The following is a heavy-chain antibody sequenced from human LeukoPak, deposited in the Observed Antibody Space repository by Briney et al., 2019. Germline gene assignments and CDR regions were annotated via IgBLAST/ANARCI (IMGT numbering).Heavy chain of an antibody. D-gene: IGHD6-19*01. J-gene: IGHJ4*02. Sequence: ASVKVSCKASGYTFTGYYMHWVRQAPGQGLEWMGWINPNSGGTNYAQKFQGRVTMTRDTSISTAYMELSRLRSDDTAVYYCARVGIAVAGRKSSFDYWGQGTLVTVSS. CDR3: ARVGIAVAGRKSSFDY. CDR2: INPNSGGT. CDR1: GYTFTGYY. V-gene: IGHV1-2*02.